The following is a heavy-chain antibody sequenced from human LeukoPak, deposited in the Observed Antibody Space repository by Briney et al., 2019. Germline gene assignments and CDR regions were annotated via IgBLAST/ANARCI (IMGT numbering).Heavy chain of an antibody. V-gene: IGHV4-39*07. CDR2: IYYSGST. J-gene: IGHJ4*02. CDR1: GGSISSSNYY. Sequence: SETLSLTCTVSGGSISSSNYYWGWIRQPPGKGLEWIGSIYYSGSTYYSPSLKSRVTISVDTSKNQFSLKLSSVTAADTAVYYCARVKTHDSSGYYHFDYWGQGTLVTVSS. CDR3: ARVKTHDSSGYYHFDY. D-gene: IGHD3-22*01.